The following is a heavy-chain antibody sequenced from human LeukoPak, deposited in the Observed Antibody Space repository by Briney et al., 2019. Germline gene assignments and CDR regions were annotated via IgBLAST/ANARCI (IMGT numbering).Heavy chain of an antibody. J-gene: IGHJ3*02. CDR2: ISAYNGNT. D-gene: IGHD2-21*01. CDR1: GYTFTSYG. Sequence: AVSVKVSCKASGYTFTSYGISWVRQAPGQGLEWMGWISAYNGNTNYAQKFQGRVTITADESTSTAYMELSSLRSEDTAVYYCASGRIVVVIAIGVGAFDIWGQGTMVTVSS. V-gene: IGHV1-18*01. CDR3: ASGRIVVVIAIGVGAFDI.